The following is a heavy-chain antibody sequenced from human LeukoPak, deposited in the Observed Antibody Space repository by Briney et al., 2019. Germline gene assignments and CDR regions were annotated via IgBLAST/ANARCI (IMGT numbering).Heavy chain of an antibody. J-gene: IGHJ5*02. CDR3: ARDDYRGVTNFDP. D-gene: IGHD3-10*01. CDR1: GGSISPYF. V-gene: IGHV4-59*01. CDR2: ISYTGNT. Sequence: ETLSLACTVSGGSISPYFWSWIRQPPGKGLEWIGYISYTGNTNYNPSLKSRVTISVYTSRNQFSLQLTSLTAADTAVYYCARDDYRGVTNFDPWGQGTLVTVSS.